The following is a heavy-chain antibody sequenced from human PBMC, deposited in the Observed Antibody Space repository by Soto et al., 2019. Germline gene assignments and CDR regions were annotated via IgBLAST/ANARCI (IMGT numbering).Heavy chain of an antibody. J-gene: IGHJ4*02. D-gene: IGHD2-21*02. CDR3: ASIFFGGDCYSPYHLSY. V-gene: IGHV1-69*13. Sequence: ASVKVSCKASGGTFSSYAISWVRQAPGQGLEWMGGIIPIFGTANYAQKFQGRVTITADESTSTAYMELSSLRSEDTAVYSCASIFFGGDCYSPYHLSYWGQRTLVPGSS. CDR2: IIPIFGTA. CDR1: GGTFSSYA.